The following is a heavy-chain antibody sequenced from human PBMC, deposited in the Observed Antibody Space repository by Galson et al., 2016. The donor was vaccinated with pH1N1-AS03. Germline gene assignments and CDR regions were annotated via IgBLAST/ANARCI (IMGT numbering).Heavy chain of an antibody. CDR3: ARPLAVTDAFDI. CDR2: IYYSGTT. J-gene: IGHJ3*02. D-gene: IGHD2-21*02. CDR1: GDSISSSRFY. Sequence: LSLTCSVSGDSISSSRFYWGWIRQPPGKGLEWIGSIYYSGTTYYTSSLKSRVTISVDTSKNEFSLRLTSVTAADTAVYYCARPLAVTDAFDIWGQGTMVTIS. V-gene: IGHV4-39*01.